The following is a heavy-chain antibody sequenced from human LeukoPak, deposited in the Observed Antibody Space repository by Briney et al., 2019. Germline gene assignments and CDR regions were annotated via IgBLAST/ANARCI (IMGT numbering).Heavy chain of an antibody. CDR3: AKEKGANWDPFDY. Sequence: GGSLRLSCAASGFTFSSYAMSWVRQAPGKGLEWVSAISGSGGSTYYADSVKGRFTISRDNSKNTLYLQMNSLRDEDTALYYCAKEKGANWDPFDYWGRGTLVIVSS. CDR1: GFTFSSYA. V-gene: IGHV3-23*01. CDR2: ISGSGGST. J-gene: IGHJ4*02. D-gene: IGHD7-27*01.